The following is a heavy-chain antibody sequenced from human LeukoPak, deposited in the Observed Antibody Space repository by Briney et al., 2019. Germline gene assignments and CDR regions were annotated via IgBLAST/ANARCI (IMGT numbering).Heavy chain of an antibody. Sequence: SETLSLTCTVSGGSISSGDYYWSWIRQPLGKGLEWIGYIYYSGSTYYNPSLKSRVTISVDTSKNQFSLKLSSVTAADTAVYYCARVPRKEYYYDSSAWGQGTLVTVSS. CDR3: ARVPRKEYYYDSSA. D-gene: IGHD3-22*01. V-gene: IGHV4-30-4*01. CDR2: IYYSGST. CDR1: GGSISSGDYY. J-gene: IGHJ4*02.